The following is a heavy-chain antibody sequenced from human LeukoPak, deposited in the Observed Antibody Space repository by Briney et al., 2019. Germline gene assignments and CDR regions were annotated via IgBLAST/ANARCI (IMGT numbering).Heavy chain of an antibody. J-gene: IGHJ6*03. CDR1: GFTFSSYG. Sequence: GGTLRLSCAASGFTFSSYGMSWVRQAPGKGLEWVSYISSSGSTIYYADSVKGRFTISRDNAKNSLYLQMNSLRAEDTAVYYCARDPGSGLMDVWGKGTTVTVSS. V-gene: IGHV3-48*04. CDR3: ARDPGSGLMDV. CDR2: ISSSGSTI. D-gene: IGHD6-19*01.